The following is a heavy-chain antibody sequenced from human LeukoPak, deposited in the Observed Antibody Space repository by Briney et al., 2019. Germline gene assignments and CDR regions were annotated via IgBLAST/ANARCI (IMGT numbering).Heavy chain of an antibody. CDR1: GGSISNYY. V-gene: IGHV4-59*01. Sequence: PSETLSLTCTVSGGSISNYYWSWIRQPPGKGLEWIGHISYSGSTNSNSSPKSRVSISMDTSKNQFSLKVTSVTAADTAIFYCARVTSAYAPFDYWGQGALATVSS. CDR2: ISYSGST. J-gene: IGHJ4*02. CDR3: ARVTSAYAPFDY.